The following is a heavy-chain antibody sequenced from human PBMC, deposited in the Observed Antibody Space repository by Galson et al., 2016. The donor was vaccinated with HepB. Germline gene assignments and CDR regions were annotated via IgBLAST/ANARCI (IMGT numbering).Heavy chain of an antibody. Sequence: SLRLSCAASGLTFSSCAMYWVRQAPGKGLEWVSAVSGSGTNTYHANSVKGRFTVSRDNSKNTLYLQMNSLRAEDTAVYYCARGSNYFDYYYYGMDVWGQGTTVTVSS. D-gene: IGHD4-11*01. V-gene: IGHV3-23*01. CDR3: ARGSNYFDYYYYGMDV. J-gene: IGHJ6*02. CDR1: GLTFSSCA. CDR2: VSGSGTNT.